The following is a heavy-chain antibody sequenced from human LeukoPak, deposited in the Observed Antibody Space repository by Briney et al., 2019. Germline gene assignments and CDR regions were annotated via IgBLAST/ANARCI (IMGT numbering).Heavy chain of an antibody. D-gene: IGHD6-19*01. CDR3: ARVGGGWYPNSFDY. V-gene: IGHV1-18*01. CDR1: GYTFTSYG. J-gene: IGHJ4*02. CDR2: ISAYNGNT. Sequence: ASVKVSCKASGYTFTSYGISWVRQAPGRGLEWMGWISAYNGNTNYAQKLQGRVTMTTDTSTSTAYMELRSLRSDDTAVYYCARVGGGWYPNSFDYWGQGTLVTVSS.